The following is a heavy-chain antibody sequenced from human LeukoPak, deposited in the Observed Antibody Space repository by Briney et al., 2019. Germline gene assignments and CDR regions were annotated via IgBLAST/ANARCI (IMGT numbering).Heavy chain of an antibody. CDR1: GGSISSSSYY. CDR3: ARSEYYYDSSGYFDY. V-gene: IGHV4-39*01. CDR2: IYYSGST. J-gene: IGHJ4*02. D-gene: IGHD3-22*01. Sequence: SETLSLTCTVSGGSISSSSYYWGWIRQPPGKGLEWIGSIYYSGSTYYNPSLKSRVTISVDTSKNQFSLKLSSVTAADTAVYCCARSEYYYDSSGYFDYWGQGTLVTVSS.